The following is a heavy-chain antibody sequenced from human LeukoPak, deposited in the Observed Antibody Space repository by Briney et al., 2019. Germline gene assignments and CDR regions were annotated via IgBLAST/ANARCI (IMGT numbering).Heavy chain of an antibody. Sequence: SETLSLTCTVSGGSVSSGDSYWNWIRQHPGKGLEWIGYIHHSGNFDYNPSLKSRVTLSVDTSKTQFSMNLASVTAADTAVYYCAREGCSGTNCLYYFYYMDVWGKGTTVTVSS. D-gene: IGHD2-2*01. CDR3: AREGCSGTNCLYYFYYMDV. CDR1: GGSVSSGDSY. CDR2: IHHSGNF. J-gene: IGHJ6*03. V-gene: IGHV4-31*03.